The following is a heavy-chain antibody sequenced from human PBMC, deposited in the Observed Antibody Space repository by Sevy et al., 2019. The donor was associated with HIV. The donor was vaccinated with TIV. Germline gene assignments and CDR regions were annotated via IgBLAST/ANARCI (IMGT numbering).Heavy chain of an antibody. J-gene: IGHJ6*02. D-gene: IGHD5-18*01. CDR3: ARGGGYSYGHDNYYGMDV. Sequence: GGSLRLSCVGSGFTFSRHAMHWVRQAPGKGLEWVAVIWYDGSNKYYADSVKGRFTISRDNSKNTLYLQMNSLRAEDTAVYYCARGGGYSYGHDNYYGMDVWGQGTTVTVSS. CDR2: IWYDGSNK. CDR1: GFTFSRHA. V-gene: IGHV3-33*08.